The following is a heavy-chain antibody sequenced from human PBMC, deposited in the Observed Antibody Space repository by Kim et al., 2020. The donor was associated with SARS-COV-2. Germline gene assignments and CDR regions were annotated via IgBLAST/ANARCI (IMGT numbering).Heavy chain of an antibody. CDR2: IKQDGSEK. CDR1: GFTFSSYW. J-gene: IGHJ4*02. Sequence: GGSLRLSCAASGFTFSSYWMSWVRQAPGKGLEWVANIKQDGSEKYYVDSVKGRFTISRDNAKNSLYLQMNSLRAEDTAVYYCARNPDTGYSSSWPFDYWGQGTLVTVSS. CDR3: ARNPDTGYSSSWPFDY. V-gene: IGHV3-7*01. D-gene: IGHD6-13*01.